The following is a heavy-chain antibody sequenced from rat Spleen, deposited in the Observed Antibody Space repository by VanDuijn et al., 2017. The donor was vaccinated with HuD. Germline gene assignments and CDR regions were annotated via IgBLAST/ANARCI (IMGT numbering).Heavy chain of an antibody. J-gene: IGHJ2*01. CDR3: TTAWDGY. Sequence: EVQLVESGGGLVQPGRSMKLSCAASGFTFSNYGMAWVRQAPKKGLEWVAYISYDGGSTYYRNPVKGRFTISRDNAKSTLYLQMDSLGSEDTATYYCTTAWDGYWGQGVMVTVSS. V-gene: IGHV5-20*01. D-gene: IGHD5-1*01. CDR2: ISYDGGST. CDR1: GFTFSNYG.